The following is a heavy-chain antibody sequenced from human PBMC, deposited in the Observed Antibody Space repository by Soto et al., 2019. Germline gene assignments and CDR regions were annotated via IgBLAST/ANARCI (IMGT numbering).Heavy chain of an antibody. J-gene: IGHJ5*02. V-gene: IGHV3-23*01. CDR3: ARYPPP. CDR2: VPYSGGST. D-gene: IGHD1-20*01. Sequence: SRISQAPERGLEWVSSVPYSGGSTYYADSVKGRFTISRDNSKNTLYLQMNSLRTQNTAVYYCARYPPPCGHGTLVTVS.